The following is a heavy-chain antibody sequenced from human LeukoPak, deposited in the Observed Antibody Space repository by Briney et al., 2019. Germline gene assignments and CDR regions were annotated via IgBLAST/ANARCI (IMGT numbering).Heavy chain of an antibody. CDR3: ARGITIFAPFDY. V-gene: IGHV4-59*01. CDR1: GGSISSYY. Sequence: SETLSLTCTVSGGSISSYYWSWLRQPPGKGLEWIGYIYYSGSTNYNPSLKSRVTISVDTSKNRFSLKLSSVTAADTAVYYCARGITIFAPFDYWGQGTLVTVSS. D-gene: IGHD3-9*01. J-gene: IGHJ4*02. CDR2: IYYSGST.